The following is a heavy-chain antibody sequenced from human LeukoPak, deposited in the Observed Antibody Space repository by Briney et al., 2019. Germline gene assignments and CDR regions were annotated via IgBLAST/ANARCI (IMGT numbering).Heavy chain of an antibody. D-gene: IGHD2-2*01. CDR2: ISAYNGNT. Sequence: ASVKVSCKASGYTFTSYGISWVRQAPGQGLEWMGWISAYNGNTNYAQKFQGRVTITADESTSTAYMELSSLRSEDTAVYYCASGSIVVVPAAIDYYYYVDVWGKGTTVTISS. CDR3: ASGSIVVVPAAIDYYYYVDV. V-gene: IGHV1-18*01. CDR1: GYTFTSYG. J-gene: IGHJ6*03.